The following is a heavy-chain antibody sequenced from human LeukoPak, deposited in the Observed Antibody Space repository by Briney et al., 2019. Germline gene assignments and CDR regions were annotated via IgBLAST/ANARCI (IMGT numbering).Heavy chain of an antibody. CDR2: VNHSGST. CDR1: GGSFSSYS. J-gene: IGHJ4*02. D-gene: IGHD5-18*01. CDR3: SKGGSYVYNL. V-gene: IGHV4-34*01. Sequence: SETLSLTCAVSGGSFSSYSWSWIRQPPGKGLEWIGEVNHSGSTNYNPSLKSRVTISVDTSKNQFSLQLTSVTAADTSVYYCSKGGSYVYNLGGQGTLVTVSS.